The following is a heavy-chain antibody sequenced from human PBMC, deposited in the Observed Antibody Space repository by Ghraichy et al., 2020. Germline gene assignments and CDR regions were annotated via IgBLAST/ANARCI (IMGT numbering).Heavy chain of an antibody. CDR2: ISAYNGNT. V-gene: IGHV1-18*01. D-gene: IGHD3-3*01. CDR3: ARVYYDFWSGQPGWFDP. J-gene: IGHJ5*02. Sequence: ASVKVSCKASGYTFTSYGISWVRQAPGQGLEWMGWISAYNGNTNYAQKLQGRVTMTTDTSTSTAYMELRSLRSDDTAVYYCARVYYDFWSGQPGWFDPWGQGTLVTVSS. CDR1: GYTFTSYG.